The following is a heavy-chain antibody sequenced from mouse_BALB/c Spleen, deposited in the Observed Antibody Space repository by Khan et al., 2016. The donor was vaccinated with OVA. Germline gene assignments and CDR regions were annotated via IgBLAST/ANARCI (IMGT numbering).Heavy chain of an antibody. CDR2: IWGDGST. J-gene: IGHJ4*01. CDR1: GFSLTGYG. Sequence: VQLVESGPGLVPPSQTLSITCTASGFSLTGYGVNWVRQPPGKGLEWLGMIWGDGSTDYNSALKSRLSISKYNSKSQVFLKMNSLQTDDTARYYCARAYYGNYREAMDYWGQGTSVTVSS. V-gene: IGHV2-6-7*01. CDR3: ARAYYGNYREAMDY. D-gene: IGHD2-10*01.